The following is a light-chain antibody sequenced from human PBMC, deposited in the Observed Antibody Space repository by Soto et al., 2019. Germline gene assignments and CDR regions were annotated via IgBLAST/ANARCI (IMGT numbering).Light chain of an antibody. V-gene: IGKV3-11*01. CDR3: QQRSNWPLT. J-gene: IGKJ4*01. Sequence: VVSQSPSTLSVPPGERATLSCRASQSIRSNLAWYQQKPGQAPRLLIYDASNRATGIPARFSGSGSGTDFTLTISSLEPEDFAVYYCQQRSNWPLTFGGGTKVDIK. CDR1: QSIRSN. CDR2: DAS.